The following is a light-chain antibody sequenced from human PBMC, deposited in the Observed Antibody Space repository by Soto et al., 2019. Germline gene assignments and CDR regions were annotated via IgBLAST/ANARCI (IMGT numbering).Light chain of an antibody. V-gene: IGKV3-11*01. Sequence: VVSTQSLASMSLSPGLSCAPSRRASLSISSNLAWYQQKPGQSPRLLIYGASYRATGVPVRFSGSGSGVAFTLTTSGLKSEDFAVYHCQQRSNWPLITFGQGTRLEI. CDR1: LSISSN. CDR3: QQRSNWPLIT. CDR2: GAS. J-gene: IGKJ5*01.